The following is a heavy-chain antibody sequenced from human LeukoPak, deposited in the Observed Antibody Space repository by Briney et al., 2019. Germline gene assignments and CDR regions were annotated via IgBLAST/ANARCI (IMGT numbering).Heavy chain of an antibody. CDR1: GGSMSYYY. V-gene: IGHV4-59*01. J-gene: IGHJ4*02. D-gene: IGHD6-13*01. CDR2: IYYSGST. Sequence: SETLSLTCSVSGGSMSYYYWSWIRQPPGKRLEWIGYIYYSGSTNYNPSLKSRVTISVDTSKNQFSLKLSSVTAADTAVYYCARLVGSSSYYFDYWGRGTLVTVSS. CDR3: ARLVGSSSYYFDY.